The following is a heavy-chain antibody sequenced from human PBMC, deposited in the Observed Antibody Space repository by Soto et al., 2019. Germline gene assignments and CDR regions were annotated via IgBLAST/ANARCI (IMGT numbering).Heavy chain of an antibody. V-gene: IGHV4-30-4*01. CDR2: IYYSGST. Sequence: QVQLQESGPGLVKPSQTLSLTCTVSGGSISSGDYYWSWIRQPPGKGLEWIGYIYYSGSTYYNPSLKSRVTISVDTSKNQFSLKLSSVTAADTAVYYCARGCEYYYDSSGYPPDAFDIWGQGTMVTVSS. D-gene: IGHD3-22*01. CDR3: ARGCEYYYDSSGYPPDAFDI. J-gene: IGHJ3*02. CDR1: GGSISSGDYY.